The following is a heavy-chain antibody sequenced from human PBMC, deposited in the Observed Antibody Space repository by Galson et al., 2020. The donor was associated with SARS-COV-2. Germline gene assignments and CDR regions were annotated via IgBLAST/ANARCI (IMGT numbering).Heavy chain of an antibody. J-gene: IGHJ6*02. CDR2: INPKSGGT. CDR1: GYTFNDYY. Sequence: ASVKVSCKASGYTFNDYYIHWVRQAPGQGLEWMGWINPKSGGTNYAQKFEGRVTMTRDTSITTAYMELSRLRADDTAVYYCARLRYYDVLTGYIVDVWGQGTMVTGSS. D-gene: IGHD3-9*01. CDR3: ARLRYYDVLTGYIVDV. V-gene: IGHV1-2*02.